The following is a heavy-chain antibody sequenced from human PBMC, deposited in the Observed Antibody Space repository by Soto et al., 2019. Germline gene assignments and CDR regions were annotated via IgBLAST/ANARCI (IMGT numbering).Heavy chain of an antibody. D-gene: IGHD6-19*01. Sequence: EVQLVESGGGLVQPGGSLRLSCAASGFTFSSYSMNWVRQAPGPGLEWVSYISSSSSTIYYADSVKGRFTISRDNAKNSLYLQMNSLRDEDTAVYYCARERAVGISVALNWFDPWGQGTLVTVSS. CDR3: ARERAVGISVALNWFDP. J-gene: IGHJ5*02. CDR1: GFTFSSYS. CDR2: ISSSSSTI. V-gene: IGHV3-48*02.